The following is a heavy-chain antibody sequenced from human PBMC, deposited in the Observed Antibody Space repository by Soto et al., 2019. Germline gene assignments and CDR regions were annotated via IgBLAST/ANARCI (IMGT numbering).Heavy chain of an antibody. D-gene: IGHD3-9*01. CDR1: GFSLSTSGVG. V-gene: IGHV2-5*02. Sequence: QITLKESGPTLVKPTQTLTLTCTFSGFSLSTSGVGVGWIRQPPGKALEWLALIYWDDDKRYSPSLKSRLTITKDTSNNQVVLTMTNMDPVDTATYYCARSGGFTGYYTPPGYGMDVWGQGTTVTVSS. CDR3: ARSGGFTGYYTPPGYGMDV. J-gene: IGHJ6*02. CDR2: IYWDDDK.